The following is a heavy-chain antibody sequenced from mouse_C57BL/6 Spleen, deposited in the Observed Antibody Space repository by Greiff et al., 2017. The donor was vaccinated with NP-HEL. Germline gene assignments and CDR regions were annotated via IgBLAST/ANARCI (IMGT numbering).Heavy chain of an antibody. Sequence: EVQLVESGPGMVKPSQSLSLTCTVTGYSITSGYDWHWIRHFPGNKLEWMGYISYSGSTNYNPSLKSRISITHDTSKNHFFLKLNSVTTEDTATYYCARASYSNYLFAYWGQGTLVTVSA. J-gene: IGHJ3*01. CDR3: ARASYSNYLFAY. CDR2: ISYSGST. D-gene: IGHD2-5*01. V-gene: IGHV3-1*01. CDR1: GYSITSGYD.